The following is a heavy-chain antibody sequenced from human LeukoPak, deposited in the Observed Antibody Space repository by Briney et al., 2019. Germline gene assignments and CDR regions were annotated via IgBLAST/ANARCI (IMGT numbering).Heavy chain of an antibody. CDR1: GYTFTSYD. CDR2: MNPNSGNT. J-gene: IGHJ6*03. Sequence: ASVKVSCKASGYTFTSYDINWVRQATGQGLEWMGWMNPNSGNTGYAQKFQGRVTITRNTPISTAYMELSSLRSEDTAVYYCARGPSYSSSWYYYYYYMDVWGKGTTVTVSS. D-gene: IGHD6-13*01. V-gene: IGHV1-8*03. CDR3: ARGPSYSSSWYYYYYYMDV.